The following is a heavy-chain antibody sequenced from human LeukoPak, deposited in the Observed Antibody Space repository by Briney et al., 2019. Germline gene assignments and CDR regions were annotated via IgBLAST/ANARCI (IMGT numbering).Heavy chain of an antibody. CDR2: FYYNGST. CDR3: ARHGMATIIN. Sequence: PSETLSLTCTVSGGSISWTSYYWGWIRQPPGNRLELIGSFYYNGSTYYSPSLKSRATISAETSKNQFSLKLSSVTAADTAVFYCARHGMATIINWGQGTLVTVSS. CDR1: GGSISWTSYY. V-gene: IGHV4-39*01. J-gene: IGHJ4*02. D-gene: IGHD5-24*01.